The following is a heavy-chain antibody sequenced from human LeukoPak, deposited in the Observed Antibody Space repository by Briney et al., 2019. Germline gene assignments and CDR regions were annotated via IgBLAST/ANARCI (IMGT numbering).Heavy chain of an antibody. CDR2: INPSGGST. J-gene: IGHJ3*02. CDR1: GYTFTSCY. Sequence: ASVEVSCKASGYTFTSCYMHWVRQAPGQGLEWMGIINPSGGSTSYAQKFQGRVTMTRDTSTSTVYMELSSLRSEDTAVYYCARGNSRIDAFDIWGQGTMVTVSS. CDR3: ARGNSRIDAFDI. D-gene: IGHD2/OR15-2a*01. V-gene: IGHV1-46*01.